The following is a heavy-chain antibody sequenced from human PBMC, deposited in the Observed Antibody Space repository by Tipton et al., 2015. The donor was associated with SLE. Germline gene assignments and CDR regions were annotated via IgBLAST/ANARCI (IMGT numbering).Heavy chain of an antibody. J-gene: IGHJ4*02. Sequence: TLSLTCTVSGGSMRNYYWSWIRQPPGKGLEWIGAIHHSGITYYNPSLKSRVTISVDTSKNQFSLKVGSVTAADTAVYYCAREYSGYDYRTFDHWGQGTLVTVSS. CDR3: AREYSGYDYRTFDH. CDR2: IHHSGIT. D-gene: IGHD5-12*01. V-gene: IGHV4-59*12. CDR1: GGSMRNYY.